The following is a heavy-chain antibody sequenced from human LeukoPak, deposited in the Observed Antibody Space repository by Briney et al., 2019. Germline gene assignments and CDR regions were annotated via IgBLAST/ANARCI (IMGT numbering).Heavy chain of an antibody. V-gene: IGHV3-23*01. D-gene: IGHD2-15*01. CDR3: AKDDKGGCSGGSCYYFDY. Sequence: PGGSLRLSCAAYGFTFSSYAMSWVRQAPGKGLEWVSAISGSGGSTYYADSVKGRFTISRDNSKNTLYLQMNSLRAEDTAVYYCAKDDKGGCSGGSCYYFDYWGQGNLVTVSS. CDR2: ISGSGGST. J-gene: IGHJ4*02. CDR1: GFTFSSYA.